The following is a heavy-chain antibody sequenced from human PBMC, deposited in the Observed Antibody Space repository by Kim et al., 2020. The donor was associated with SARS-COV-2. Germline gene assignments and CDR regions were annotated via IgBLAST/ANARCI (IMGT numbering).Heavy chain of an antibody. D-gene: IGHD3-10*01. J-gene: IGHJ4*02. V-gene: IGHV3-23*01. Sequence: ADSLEGRFTISRDISQNTLYLQMMSLRAEETAVYYCARGGSNHSKWHSDYWGQGTLVTVSS. CDR3: ARGGSNHSKWHSDY.